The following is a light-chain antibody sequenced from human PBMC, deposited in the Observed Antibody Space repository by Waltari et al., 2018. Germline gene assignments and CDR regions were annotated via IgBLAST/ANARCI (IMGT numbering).Light chain of an antibody. J-gene: IGKJ1*01. CDR2: DAS. V-gene: IGKV3-20*01. CDR1: QIVSRT. CDR3: QKYGTLPAT. Sequence: EIVFTQSPGTLPLSPGDRTTLSCRASQIVSRTLAGDQQKHGQAPRLLIYDASSRATGIPDRFSGSGSGTDFSLTISRLEPEDFAVYYCQKYGTLPATFGQGTKVEIK.